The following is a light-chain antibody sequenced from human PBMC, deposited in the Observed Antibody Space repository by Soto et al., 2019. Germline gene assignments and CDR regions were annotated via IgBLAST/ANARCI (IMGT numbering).Light chain of an antibody. CDR1: QSVRSNY. Sequence: EIVLTQSPGSLSMSPGERVTLSCRASQSVRSNYLAWYQQKPGQAPRLLIYGASSRATGIPDRFSGSGSGTDFTLTISRLEPEDIAVYCCQQYAGSATFGQGTKVEIK. V-gene: IGKV3-20*01. CDR2: GAS. CDR3: QQYAGSAT. J-gene: IGKJ1*01.